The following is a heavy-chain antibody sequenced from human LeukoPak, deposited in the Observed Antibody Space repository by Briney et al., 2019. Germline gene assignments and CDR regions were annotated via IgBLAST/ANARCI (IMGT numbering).Heavy chain of an antibody. D-gene: IGHD3-22*01. CDR1: GFTVSSNY. J-gene: IGHJ3*02. CDR3: ARDSGDYYDSSGHAFDI. Sequence: PGGSLRLSCAAPGFTVSSNYMSWVRQAPGKGLEWVSVIYSGGSTYYADSVKGRFTISRDNSKNTLYLQMNSLRAEDTAVYYCARDSGDYYDSSGHAFDIWGQGTMVTVSS. CDR2: IYSGGST. V-gene: IGHV3-53*01.